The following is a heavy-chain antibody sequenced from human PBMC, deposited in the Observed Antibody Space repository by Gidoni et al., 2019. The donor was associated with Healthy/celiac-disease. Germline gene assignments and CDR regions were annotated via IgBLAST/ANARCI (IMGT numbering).Heavy chain of an antibody. CDR2: IYSGGST. D-gene: IGHD5-12*01. V-gene: IGHV3-66*02. Sequence: EVQLVESGGGLVQPGGSLRPSCAASGCTVSSNYMSWVRQAPGKGLEWVSVIYSGGSTYYADSVKGRFTISRDNSKNTLYLQMNSLRAEDTAVYYVVATLYDAFDIWGQGTMVTVSS. CDR1: GCTVSSNY. CDR3: VATLYDAFDI. J-gene: IGHJ3*02.